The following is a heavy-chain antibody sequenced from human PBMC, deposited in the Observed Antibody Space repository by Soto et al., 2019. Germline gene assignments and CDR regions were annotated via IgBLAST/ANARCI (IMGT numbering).Heavy chain of an antibody. J-gene: IGHJ5*02. D-gene: IGHD2-15*01. CDR2: INSDGSST. CDR1: GFTFSSYW. V-gene: IGHV3-74*01. Sequence: EVQLVESGGGLVRPGGSLRLSCAASGFTFSSYWMHWVRQAPGKGLVWVSRINSDGSSTSYADSVKGRFTISRDNAKNTLYLQMNSLRAEDTAVYYCARENVVVAATDNWFDPWGQGTLVTVSS. CDR3: ARENVVVAATDNWFDP.